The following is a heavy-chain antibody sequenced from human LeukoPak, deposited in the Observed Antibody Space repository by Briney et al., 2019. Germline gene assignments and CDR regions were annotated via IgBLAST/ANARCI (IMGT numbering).Heavy chain of an antibody. CDR2: IKQDGSEK. CDR3: ARDFWSFGVRGFDY. Sequence: GGSLRLSCAASGFTFSSYGMGWVRQAPGKGLEWVANIKQDGSEKYYVDSVKGRFTISRDNAKNSLYLQMNSLRAEDTAVYYCARDFWSFGVRGFDYWGQGTLVTVSS. CDR1: GFTFSSYG. J-gene: IGHJ4*02. D-gene: IGHD3-10*01. V-gene: IGHV3-7*01.